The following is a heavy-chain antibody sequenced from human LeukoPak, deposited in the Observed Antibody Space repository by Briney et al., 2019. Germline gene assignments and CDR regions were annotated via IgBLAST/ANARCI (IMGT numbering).Heavy chain of an antibody. J-gene: IGHJ4*02. CDR3: AKQRRDGYNDFDY. D-gene: IGHD5-24*01. CDR2: IKQGGSEK. Sequence: PGGSLRLSCAASGFTFSSYWMSWVRQAPGKGLEWVANIKQGGSEKYYVDSVKGRFTISRDNAKNSLYLQMNSLRAEDTALYYCAKQRRDGYNDFDYWGQGTLVTVSS. V-gene: IGHV3-7*03. CDR1: GFTFSSYW.